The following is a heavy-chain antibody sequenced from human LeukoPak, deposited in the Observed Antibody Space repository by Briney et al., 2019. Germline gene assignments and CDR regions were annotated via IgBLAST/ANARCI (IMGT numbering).Heavy chain of an antibody. J-gene: IGHJ6*02. Sequence: SETLSLTCTVSGGSISSSSYYWAWVRQPPGTGLGWIGSISYSGRTYHTPCLKTRVTISVDTSKNQFSLKLSSVTAADTAVYYCARGGVVVVPKTVYYYGMDVWGQGTLVTVSS. CDR2: ISYSGRT. CDR1: GGSISSSSYY. D-gene: IGHD2-15*01. V-gene: IGHV4-39*01. CDR3: ARGGVVVVPKTVYYYGMDV.